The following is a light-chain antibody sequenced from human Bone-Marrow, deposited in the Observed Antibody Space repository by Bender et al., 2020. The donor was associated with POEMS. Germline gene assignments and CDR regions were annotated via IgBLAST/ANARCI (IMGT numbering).Light chain of an antibody. Sequence: QSALTQPASVSGSPGQSITISCTGTSSDVGYYNYVSWYQQHPGKAPKLMIYDVSNRPSGVSYRFSGSKSVNTAYLTISGLQPEDEAAYYCSSYSPTDTLLFGSGTDVTVL. CDR3: SSYSPTDTLL. CDR1: SSDVGYYNY. J-gene: IGLJ1*01. V-gene: IGLV2-14*03. CDR2: DVS.